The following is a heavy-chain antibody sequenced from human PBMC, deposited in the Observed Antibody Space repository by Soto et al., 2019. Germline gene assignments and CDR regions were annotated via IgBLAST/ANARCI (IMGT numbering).Heavy chain of an antibody. Sequence: GASVKVSCKASGYTFTSYDINWVRQATGQGLEWMGGIIPIFGTANYAQKFQGRVTMTADESTSTAYMELSSLRSEDTAMYYCARDRIAAAGFFDYWGQGTLVTVSS. J-gene: IGHJ4*02. CDR3: ARDRIAAAGFFDY. V-gene: IGHV1-69*13. CDR1: GYTFTSYD. CDR2: IIPIFGTA. D-gene: IGHD6-13*01.